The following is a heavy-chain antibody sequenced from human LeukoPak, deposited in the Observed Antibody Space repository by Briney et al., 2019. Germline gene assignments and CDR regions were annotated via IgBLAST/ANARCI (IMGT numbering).Heavy chain of an antibody. CDR3: ASNYDILTGLEAFDI. V-gene: IGHV1-8*01. J-gene: IGHJ3*02. Sequence: ASVKVSCKASGYTFTSYDINWVRQATGQGLEWMGWMNPNSGNTGYAQKFQGRVTMTRNTSISTAYMELSSLRSEDTAVYYCASNYDILTGLEAFDIWGQGTMVTVSS. D-gene: IGHD3-9*01. CDR1: GYTFTSYD. CDR2: MNPNSGNT.